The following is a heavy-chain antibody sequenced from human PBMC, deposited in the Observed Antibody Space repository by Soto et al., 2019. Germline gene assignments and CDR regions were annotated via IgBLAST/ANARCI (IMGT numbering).Heavy chain of an antibody. V-gene: IGHV3-23*01. CDR3: AKEGDNWNYGWWNYFDY. J-gene: IGHJ4*02. D-gene: IGHD1-7*01. CDR1: GFTFSSYA. CDR2: ISGSGGST. Sequence: GGSLRLSCAASGFTFSSYAMSWVRQAPGKGLEWVSAISGSGGSTYYADSVKGRFTISRDNSKNTLYLQMNSLRAEDTAVYYCAKEGDNWNYGWWNYFDYWGQGTLVTVSS.